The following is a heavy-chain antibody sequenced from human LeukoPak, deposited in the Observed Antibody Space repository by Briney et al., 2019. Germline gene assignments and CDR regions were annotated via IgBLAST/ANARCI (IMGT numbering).Heavy chain of an antibody. CDR1: GYTFTGYY. CDR3: ATLSGAAAGRGY. Sequence: GGSVTVSCKASGYTFTGYYMHWVRQAHGQGVEWMGWINPNSGGTNYAQKFQGRVTMTRDTSISTAYMELSRLRSDDTAVYYCATLSGAAAGRGYWGQGTLVTVSS. V-gene: IGHV1-2*02. D-gene: IGHD6-13*01. CDR2: INPNSGGT. J-gene: IGHJ4*02.